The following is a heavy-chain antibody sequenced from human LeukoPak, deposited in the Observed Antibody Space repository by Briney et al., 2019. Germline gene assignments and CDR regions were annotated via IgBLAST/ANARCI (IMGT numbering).Heavy chain of an antibody. CDR1: GASMRTYY. V-gene: IGHV4-59*08. Sequence: PSETLSLTCTVSGASMRTYYWSWIRQPPGKGLEWIGVIYHSGSTDYNPSLKSRGTISVDTSKNQFSLKLSSVTAADTAVYYCARTNYYGSGSYYPDLWGQGTLVTVSS. CDR2: IYHSGST. D-gene: IGHD3-10*01. CDR3: ARTNYYGSGSYYPDL. J-gene: IGHJ5*02.